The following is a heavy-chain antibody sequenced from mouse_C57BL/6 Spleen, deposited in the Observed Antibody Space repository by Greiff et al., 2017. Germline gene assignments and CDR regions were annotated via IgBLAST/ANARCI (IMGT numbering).Heavy chain of an antibody. D-gene: IGHD1-1*01. CDR1: GYTFTTYP. Sequence: QVQLQQSGAELVKPGASVKMSCKASGYTFTTYPIEWMKQNHGKSLEWIGNFHPSNDDTKYNQKFKGKATLTVEKSSSTAYLQLSLITSDDAAVYCCSRDYWGSSDYWGQGTTLTVSS. CDR2: FHPSNDDT. J-gene: IGHJ2*01. V-gene: IGHV1-47*01. CDR3: SRDYWGSSDY.